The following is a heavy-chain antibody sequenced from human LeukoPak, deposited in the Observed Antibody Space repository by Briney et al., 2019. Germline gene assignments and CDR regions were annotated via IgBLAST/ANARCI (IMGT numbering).Heavy chain of an antibody. Sequence: PGGSLRLSCAASGFTFSSYGMHWVRQAPGKGLEWVAVISYDGSNKYYADSVKGRFTISRDNSKNTLYLQMNSLRAEDTAVYYCAKDPYCSGGSCYPDYFDYWGQGTLVTVSS. V-gene: IGHV3-30*18. CDR3: AKDPYCSGGSCYPDYFDY. CDR1: GFTFSSYG. J-gene: IGHJ4*02. CDR2: ISYDGSNK. D-gene: IGHD2-15*01.